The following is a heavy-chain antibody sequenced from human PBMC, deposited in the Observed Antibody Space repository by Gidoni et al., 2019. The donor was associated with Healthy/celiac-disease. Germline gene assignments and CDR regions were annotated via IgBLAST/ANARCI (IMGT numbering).Heavy chain of an antibody. J-gene: IGHJ5*02. V-gene: IGHV3-43*02. CDR2: ISGDGGST. D-gene: IGHD3-3*01. CDR1: GFTFDDYA. CDR3: AKDISDFWSGYYPPYTNWFDP. Sequence: EVQLVESGGGVVQPGGSLRLSCAASGFTFDDYAMHWVRQAPGKGLEWVYLISGDGGSTYYADSVKGRFTISRDNSKNSLYLQMNSLRTEDTALYYCAKDISDFWSGYYPPYTNWFDPWGQGTLVTVSS.